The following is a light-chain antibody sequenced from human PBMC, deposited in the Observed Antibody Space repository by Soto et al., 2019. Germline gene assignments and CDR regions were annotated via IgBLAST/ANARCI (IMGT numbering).Light chain of an antibody. CDR1: QSVKTNS. V-gene: IGKV3-20*01. Sequence: EIVLTQSPGTLSLSPGERATLSCRASQSVKTNSLAWYQQKPGQAPSLLIYGASSRATGIPDRFSGSGSGTDFTLTISRLEPEDFAVYYCQQYGGSPWTFGQGTKVEIK. CDR3: QQYGGSPWT. CDR2: GAS. J-gene: IGKJ1*01.